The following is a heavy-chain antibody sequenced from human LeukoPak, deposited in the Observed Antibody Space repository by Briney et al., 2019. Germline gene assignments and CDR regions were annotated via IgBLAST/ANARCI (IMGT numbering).Heavy chain of an antibody. CDR1: GFTFSTYS. Sequence: PGGSLRLSCAASGFTFSTYSMNWVRQAPGKGLEWVASISGSSVYTYYADSVKGRFTISRDNAKNSLYLQMNSLRAEDTTVYYCARGDGYNFFEYWGQGTLVTVSS. J-gene: IGHJ4*02. D-gene: IGHD5-24*01. CDR3: ARGDGYNFFEY. V-gene: IGHV3-21*01. CDR2: ISGSSVYT.